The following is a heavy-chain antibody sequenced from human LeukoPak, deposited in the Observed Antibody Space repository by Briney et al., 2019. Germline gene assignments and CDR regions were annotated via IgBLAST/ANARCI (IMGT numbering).Heavy chain of an antibody. CDR1: GGSFSGYY. D-gene: IGHD5-18*01. Sequence: SETLSLTCAVYGGSFSGYYWSWIRQPPGKGLEWIGEINHSGSTNYNPSLKSRVTISVDTSKNQFSLKLSSVTAADTAVYYCARGPRGYGYGFSYYYYYGMDVWGQGTTVTVSS. CDR2: INHSGST. V-gene: IGHV4-34*01. J-gene: IGHJ6*02. CDR3: ARGPRGYGYGFSYYYYYGMDV.